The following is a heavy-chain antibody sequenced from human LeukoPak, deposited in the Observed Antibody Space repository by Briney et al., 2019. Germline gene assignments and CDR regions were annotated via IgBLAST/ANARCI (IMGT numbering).Heavy chain of an antibody. Sequence: GGSLRLSCAASGFTFSSYAMSWVRQAPGKGLEWVSAISGSGGSTCYADSVKGRFTISRDNSKNTLYLQMNSLRAEDTAVYYCAKRGDETYYYDSSGYLSPLYFDYWGQGTLVTVSS. D-gene: IGHD3-22*01. CDR1: GFTFSSYA. CDR2: ISGSGGST. V-gene: IGHV3-23*01. J-gene: IGHJ4*02. CDR3: AKRGDETYYYDSSGYLSPLYFDY.